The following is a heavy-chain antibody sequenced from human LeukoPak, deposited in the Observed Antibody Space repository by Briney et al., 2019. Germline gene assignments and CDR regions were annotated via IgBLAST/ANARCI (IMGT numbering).Heavy chain of an antibody. CDR2: INYSGST. J-gene: IGHJ5*02. CDR3: ARTHFDSLGWFDP. V-gene: IGHV4-34*01. Sequence: LRLSCAASGFTFSNYEMNWVRQAPGKGLEWIGNINYSGSTYYNPSVKSRVTLSVDVSKNRFSLNLTSVTAADTALYFCARTHFDSLGWFDPWGQGIQVIVSS. D-gene: IGHD3-9*01. CDR1: GFTFSNYE.